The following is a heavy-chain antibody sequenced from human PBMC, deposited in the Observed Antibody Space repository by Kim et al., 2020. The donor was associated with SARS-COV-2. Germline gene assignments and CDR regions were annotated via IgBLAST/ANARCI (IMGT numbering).Heavy chain of an antibody. CDR2: GTT. D-gene: IGHD7-27*01. CDR3: ATNSEDY. V-gene: IGHV4-34*01. J-gene: IGHJ4*02. Sequence: GTTNYHPSFRSRVTISVETSKKQFSLTLNSMTAADTAMYYCATNSEDYWGQGTLVTVSS.